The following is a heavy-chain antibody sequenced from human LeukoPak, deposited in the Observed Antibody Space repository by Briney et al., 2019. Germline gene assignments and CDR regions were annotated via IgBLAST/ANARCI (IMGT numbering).Heavy chain of an antibody. CDR2: ISYDGSNK. D-gene: IGHD6-13*01. CDR1: GFTFSSYA. Sequence: PGGSLRLSCAASGFTFSSYAMHWVRQAPGKGLEWVAVISYDGSNKYYADSVKGRFTISRDNSKNTLYLQMNSLRAEDTAVYYCAKGRFEIAAAGGNFDYWGQGTLVTVSS. J-gene: IGHJ4*02. V-gene: IGHV3-30*04. CDR3: AKGRFEIAAAGGNFDY.